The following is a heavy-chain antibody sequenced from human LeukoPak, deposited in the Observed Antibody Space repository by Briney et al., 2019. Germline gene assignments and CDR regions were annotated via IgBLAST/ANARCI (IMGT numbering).Heavy chain of an antibody. CDR1: GFTFSDYY. Sequence: GGSLRLSCAASGFTFSDYYMSWIRQAPGKGLEWVSYISSSGSTIYYADSVKGRFTISRDNAKNSLYLQMNSLRAEDTAVYYCARDLGYCSSTSCQFDYWGQGTLVTVSS. J-gene: IGHJ4*02. CDR3: ARDLGYCSSTSCQFDY. CDR2: ISSSGSTI. D-gene: IGHD2-2*01. V-gene: IGHV3-11*01.